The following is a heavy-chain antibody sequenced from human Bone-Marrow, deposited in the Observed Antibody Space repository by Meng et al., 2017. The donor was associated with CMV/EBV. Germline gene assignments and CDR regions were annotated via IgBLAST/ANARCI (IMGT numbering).Heavy chain of an antibody. V-gene: IGHV1-46*01. D-gene: IGHD2-2*01. CDR1: GYTFTSYY. CDR2: INPSGGST. CDR3: ARDTYVPAAMGYYYYYYGMDV. J-gene: IGHJ6*02. Sequence: ASVKVSCKASGYTFTSYYMHWVRQAPGQGLEWMGIINPSGGSTSYAQKFQGRVTMIRDTSTSTVYMELSNLRSEDTAVYYCARDTYVPAAMGYYYYYYGMDVWGQGTTVTVSS.